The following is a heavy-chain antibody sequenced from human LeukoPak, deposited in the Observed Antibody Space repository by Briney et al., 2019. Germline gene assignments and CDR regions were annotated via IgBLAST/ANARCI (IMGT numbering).Heavy chain of an antibody. V-gene: IGHV4-38-2*02. Sequence: SETLSLTCTVSGYSISSGYYWGWIRQPPGKGLEWIGSIYSGSTHYNPSLKSRVTISLDTSKNQFSLKLSSVTAADTAVYYCARDGEMATIENYFEYWGQGTLVTVSS. CDR1: GYSISSGYY. J-gene: IGHJ4*02. CDR3: ARDGEMATIENYFEY. CDR2: IYSGST. D-gene: IGHD5-24*01.